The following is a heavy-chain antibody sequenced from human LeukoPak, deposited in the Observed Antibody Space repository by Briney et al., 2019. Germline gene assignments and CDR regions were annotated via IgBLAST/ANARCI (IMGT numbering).Heavy chain of an antibody. J-gene: IGHJ4*02. D-gene: IGHD3-22*01. CDR1: GGSISSSSYY. CDR2: IYYSGST. V-gene: IGHV4-39*07. CDR3: ARVPYYYDSSGRLYFDY. Sequence: SETLSLTCTVSGGSISSSSYYWGWIRQPPGKGLEWIGSIYYSGSTYYNPSLKSRVTISVDTSKNQFSLKLSSVTAADTAVYYCARVPYYYDSSGRLYFDYWGQGTLVTVSS.